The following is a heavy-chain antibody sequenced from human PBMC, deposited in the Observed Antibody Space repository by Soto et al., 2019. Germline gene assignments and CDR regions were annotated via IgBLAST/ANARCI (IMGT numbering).Heavy chain of an antibody. D-gene: IGHD2-15*01. CDR2: INPYNDDT. V-gene: IGHV1-18*01. CDR3: AREYCSGGSCYGVDY. Sequence: GASVKVSCKASGYTLSDFGISWVRQAPGQGLEWMGWINPYNDDTKYAQKFQDRVTMTTDTSTGTGYMEMRSLRSDDTAVYYCAREYCSGGSCYGVDYWGQGTLVTVSS. J-gene: IGHJ4*02. CDR1: GYTLSDFG.